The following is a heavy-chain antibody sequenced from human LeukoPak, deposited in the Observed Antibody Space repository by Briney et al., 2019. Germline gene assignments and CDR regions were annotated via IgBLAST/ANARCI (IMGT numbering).Heavy chain of an antibody. J-gene: IGHJ4*02. D-gene: IGHD3-22*01. CDR2: ISGSGGGT. Sequence: GGSLRLSCAVSGITLSNYGMSWVRQAPGKGLEWVAGISGSGGGTNYADSVKGRFTVSRDSPKNTLYLQMNSLRAEDTAVYFCAKRGVVIRVILVGFHKEAYYFDSWGQGALVTVSS. V-gene: IGHV3-23*01. CDR1: GITLSNYG. CDR3: AKRGVVIRVILVGFHKEAYYFDS.